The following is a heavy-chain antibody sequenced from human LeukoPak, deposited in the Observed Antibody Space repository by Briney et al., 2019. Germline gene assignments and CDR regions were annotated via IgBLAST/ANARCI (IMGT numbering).Heavy chain of an antibody. J-gene: IGHJ4*02. Sequence: ASVKVSCKASGYTFTGYYMHWVRQAPGQGLEWMGWINPNSGGTNYAQKFQGRVTMTRDTSISTAYMELSRLRSDDTAVYYCARAPTGSGWYTRFDYWGQGTLVTVSS. CDR2: INPNSGGT. D-gene: IGHD6-19*01. V-gene: IGHV1-2*02. CDR3: ARAPTGSGWYTRFDY. CDR1: GYTFTGYY.